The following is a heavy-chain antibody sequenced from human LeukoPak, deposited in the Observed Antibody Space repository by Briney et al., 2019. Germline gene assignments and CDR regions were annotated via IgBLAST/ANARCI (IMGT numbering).Heavy chain of an antibody. CDR2: ISGSGGST. CDR3: ARDPSSGYYLYFDY. D-gene: IGHD3-22*01. CDR1: GFTFSSYA. J-gene: IGHJ4*02. V-gene: IGHV3-23*01. Sequence: QPGGSLRLSCAASGFTFSSYAMSGVRQAPGKGLEWVSAISGSGGSTYYADSVKGRFTISRDNSKNTLYLQMNSLRPDDTAVYYCARDPSSGYYLYFDYWSQGTLLTVSS.